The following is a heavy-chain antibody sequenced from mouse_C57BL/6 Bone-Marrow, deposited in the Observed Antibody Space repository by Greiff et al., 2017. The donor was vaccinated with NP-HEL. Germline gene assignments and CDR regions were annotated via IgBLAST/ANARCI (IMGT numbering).Heavy chain of an antibody. V-gene: IGHV1-55*01. CDR3: ARGSYDGYLGYYFDY. J-gene: IGHJ2*01. D-gene: IGHD2-3*01. Sequence: VQLQQPGAELVKPGASVKMSCKASGYTFTRYWITWVKQRPGQGLEWLGDLYPGSGSTNYNEKFKSKATLTVDTSSSTAYMQLSSLTSEDSAVYYCARGSYDGYLGYYFDYWGQGTTLTVSS. CDR1: GYTFTRYW. CDR2: LYPGSGST.